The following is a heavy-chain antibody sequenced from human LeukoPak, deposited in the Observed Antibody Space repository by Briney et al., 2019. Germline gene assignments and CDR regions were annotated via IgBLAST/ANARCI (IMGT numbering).Heavy chain of an antibody. V-gene: IGHV4-39*07. CDR1: GGSISSGNDY. CDR3: AREWVGSASGRDY. CDR2: IYYSGST. D-gene: IGHD6-19*01. Sequence: PSETLSLTCPVSGGSISSGNDYWGWIRQPPGKGLEWIASIYYSGSTYYNPSLKSRVTISVDTSKNQFSLKLRSVTAADTAVYYCAREWVGSASGRDYWGQGTLVTVSS. J-gene: IGHJ4*02.